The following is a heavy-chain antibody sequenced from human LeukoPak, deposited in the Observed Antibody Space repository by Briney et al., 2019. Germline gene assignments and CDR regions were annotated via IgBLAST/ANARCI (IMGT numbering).Heavy chain of an antibody. V-gene: IGHV3-23*01. CDR2: ISGSGDRT. CDR1: GFTFVAYA. J-gene: IGHJ4*02. CDR3: AKLLRGVVVPYFDS. D-gene: IGHD3-10*01. Sequence: GGSLRLSCAASGFTFVAYAMSWVRQAPGKGLEWVSAISGSGDRTCYADSVKGRFTVSRDTSKNTLFLQLNSLRAEDTAVYYCAKLLRGVVVPYFDSWGQGTLVTVSS.